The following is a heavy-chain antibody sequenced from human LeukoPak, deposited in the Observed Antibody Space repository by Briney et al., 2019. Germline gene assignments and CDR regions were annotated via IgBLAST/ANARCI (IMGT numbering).Heavy chain of an antibody. Sequence: GASVKVSCKASGYTFTGYYMHWVRQAPGQGLEWMGRINPNSGGTNYAQKFRGRVTMTRDTSISTAYMELSRLRSDDTAVYYCASGYSSSWHVLDYWGQGTLVTVSS. CDR3: ASGYSSSWHVLDY. D-gene: IGHD6-13*01. J-gene: IGHJ4*02. V-gene: IGHV1-2*06. CDR1: GYTFTGYY. CDR2: INPNSGGT.